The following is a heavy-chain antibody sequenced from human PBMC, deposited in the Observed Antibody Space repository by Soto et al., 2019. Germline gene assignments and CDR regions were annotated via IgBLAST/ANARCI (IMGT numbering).Heavy chain of an antibody. J-gene: IGHJ4*02. D-gene: IGHD3-10*01. CDR1: GGSISSGGYY. CDR3: ARGYEGRGSASYYDQ. Sequence: QVQLQESGPGLVKPSQTLSLTCTVSGGSISSGGYYWSWIRQHPGHGLEWIGYIYYSWSTIYNPSLESRVTITVDTSKNQFSLKLSSVTAADTAVYYCARGYEGRGSASYYDQWGQGTLVTASS. V-gene: IGHV4-31*03. CDR2: IYYSWST.